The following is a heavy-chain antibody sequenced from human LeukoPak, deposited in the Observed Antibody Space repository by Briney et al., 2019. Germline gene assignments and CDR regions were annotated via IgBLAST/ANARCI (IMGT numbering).Heavy chain of an antibody. J-gene: IGHJ5*02. CDR1: GGSLSGYY. CDR3: ARGSRRKGRAPNWFDP. D-gene: IGHD1-14*01. V-gene: IGHV4-34*01. CDR2: INHCGST. Sequence: SETLSLTCAVYGGSLSGYYWSWIRQPPGKWLEWIGEINHCGSTNSNPSLKSQVTISVDTSKTQFSLKLSSVTAADTAVYYCARGSRRKGRAPNWFDPWGQGTLVTVSS.